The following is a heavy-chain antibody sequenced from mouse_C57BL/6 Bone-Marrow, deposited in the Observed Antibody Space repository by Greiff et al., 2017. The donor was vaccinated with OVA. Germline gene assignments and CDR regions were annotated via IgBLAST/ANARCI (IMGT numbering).Heavy chain of an antibody. D-gene: IGHD2-4*01. CDR1: GYTFTSYW. CDR2: IDPSDSYT. V-gene: IGHV1-69*01. CDR3: ARELSMITFDY. J-gene: IGHJ2*01. Sequence: QVQLQQPGAELVMPGASVKLSCKASGYTFTSYWMHWVKQRPGQGLEWIGEIDPSDSYTNYNQKFKGKSTLTVDKSSSTAYMQLSSLTSEGSAVYYCARELSMITFDYWGQGTTLTVSS.